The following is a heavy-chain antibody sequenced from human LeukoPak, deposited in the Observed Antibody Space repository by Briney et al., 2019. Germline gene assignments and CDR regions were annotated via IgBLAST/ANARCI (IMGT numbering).Heavy chain of an antibody. CDR3: ARAEGYRTNGVCYGFDF. D-gene: IGHD2-8*01. J-gene: IGHJ4*02. CDR1: GYTFTGYY. Sequence: ASVKVSCKASGYTFTGYYMHWVRQAPGQGLEWMGWINPNSGGTNYAQKFQGRVTMTRDTSINTAYMELSRLRSDDTALYYCARAEGYRTNGVCYGFDFWGQGTLVTVSS. CDR2: INPNSGGT. V-gene: IGHV1-2*02.